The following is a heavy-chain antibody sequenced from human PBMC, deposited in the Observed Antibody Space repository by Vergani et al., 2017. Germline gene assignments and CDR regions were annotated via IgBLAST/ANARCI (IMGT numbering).Heavy chain of an antibody. Sequence: EVQLLESGGGLVQPGGSLRLSCAASGFTFSNYAMNWVRQAPGKGLEWVSVISGSGGSTYYADSVKGRFTISRDNSKNTLYLQMNSLSAEDTAIYYCAKDRGSYSIGGEFDYWGQGTLVTVSS. CDR3: AKDRGSYSIGGEFDY. D-gene: IGHD1-26*01. J-gene: IGHJ4*02. V-gene: IGHV3-23*01. CDR2: ISGSGGST. CDR1: GFTFSNYA.